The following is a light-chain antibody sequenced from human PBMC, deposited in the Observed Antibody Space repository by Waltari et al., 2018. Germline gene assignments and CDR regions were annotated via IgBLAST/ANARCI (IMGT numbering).Light chain of an antibody. J-gene: IGLJ2*01. V-gene: IGLV2-23*03. CDR3: SSYVNFTTFHVL. Sequence: QSALTQPASVSGSPGQSITISCTGAPRPLGMSTLVSWHQQHPGRAPKVMIFEGIKRPSGVSNRFSGSKSGNTAYLTISGLQAEDEAYYFCSSYVNFTTFHVLFGGGTKLTVL. CDR2: EGI. CDR1: PRPLGMSTL.